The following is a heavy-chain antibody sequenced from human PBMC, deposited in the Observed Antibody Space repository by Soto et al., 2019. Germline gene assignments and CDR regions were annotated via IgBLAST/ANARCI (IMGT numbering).Heavy chain of an antibody. CDR2: INSGASNT. V-gene: IGHV3-74*01. Sequence: GGSLRLSCAASGFTFSSSWMHWVRQAPGKGLVWVSRINSGASNTIYADSVKGRFTISRDNAKNTLYLQMDSLTAEDTAVYYCARGPSGWFGYDYWGQGTLVTVSS. J-gene: IGHJ4*02. CDR3: ARGPSGWFGYDY. CDR1: GFTFSSSW. D-gene: IGHD6-19*01.